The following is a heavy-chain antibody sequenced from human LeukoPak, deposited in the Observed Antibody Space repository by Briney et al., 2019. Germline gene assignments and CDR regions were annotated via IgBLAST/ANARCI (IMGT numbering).Heavy chain of an antibody. CDR3: ARRLYCTSSSCHTGPDAFDI. D-gene: IGHD2-2*02. Sequence: TGGSLRLSCAASGFTFSSYAMSWVRQAPCKGLEWVAVISYDGSNKYYADSVKGRFTISRDNSKNTLYLQMNSLRAEDTAVYYCARRLYCTSSSCHTGPDAFDIWGQGTMVTVSS. CDR1: GFTFSSYA. V-gene: IGHV3-30*03. CDR2: ISYDGSNK. J-gene: IGHJ3*02.